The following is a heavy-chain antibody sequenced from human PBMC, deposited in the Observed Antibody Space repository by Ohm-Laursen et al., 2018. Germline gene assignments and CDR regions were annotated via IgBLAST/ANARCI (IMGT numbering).Heavy chain of an antibody. Sequence: SETLSLTCAVSGYSISSGYYWGWIRQPPGKGLEWIGSIYHSGSTYYNPSLKSRVTISVDTSKNQFSLKLSSVTAADTAVYYCASTALPGRIDYWGQGTLVTVSS. CDR3: ASTALPGRIDY. J-gene: IGHJ4*02. CDR2: IYHSGST. D-gene: IGHD5-18*01. V-gene: IGHV4-38-2*01. CDR1: GYSISSGYY.